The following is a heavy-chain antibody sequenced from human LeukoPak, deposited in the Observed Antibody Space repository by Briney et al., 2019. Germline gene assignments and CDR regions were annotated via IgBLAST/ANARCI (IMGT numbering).Heavy chain of an antibody. CDR1: GFTFSDYY. D-gene: IGHD6-13*01. Sequence: GGSLRLSCAASGFTFSDYYMSWIRQAPGKGLEWVSYISSSGSTIYYADSVKGRFTISRDNAKNSLYLQMNSLRAEDTAVYYCASLESEQQLAYYFDYWGQGTLVTVSS. J-gene: IGHJ4*02. CDR2: ISSSGSTI. V-gene: IGHV3-11*04. CDR3: ASLESEQQLAYYFDY.